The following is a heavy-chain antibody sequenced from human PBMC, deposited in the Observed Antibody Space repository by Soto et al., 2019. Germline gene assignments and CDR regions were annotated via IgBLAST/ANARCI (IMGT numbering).Heavy chain of an antibody. CDR1: GGSISSYY. CDR3: ARDGSGSYYYGMDV. V-gene: IGHV4-59*12. J-gene: IGHJ6*02. CDR2: IYYSGST. Sequence: PSETLSLTCTVSGGSISSYYWSWIRQPPGKGLEWIGYIYYSGSTNYNPSLKSRVTISVDTSNNQFSLRLNSVTAADTAVYYCARDGSGSYYYGMDVWGQGTTVTVSS. D-gene: IGHD3-10*01.